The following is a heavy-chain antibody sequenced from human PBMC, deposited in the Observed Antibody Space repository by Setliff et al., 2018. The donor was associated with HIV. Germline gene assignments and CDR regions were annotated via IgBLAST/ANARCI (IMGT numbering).Heavy chain of an antibody. D-gene: IGHD3-22*01. CDR3: ARDPSSGIYYDSSGQYFQN. CDR1: GYIFTSYG. V-gene: IGHV1-18*01. Sequence: ASVKVSCKASGYIFTSYGISWVRQAPGQGLEWMGWISAYNGSTNYAQKFQGRVSMTIDTSTSTAYMGLRSLRPDDTAVYLCARDPSSGIYYDSSGQYFQNWGQGTLVTVSS. J-gene: IGHJ1*01. CDR2: ISAYNGST.